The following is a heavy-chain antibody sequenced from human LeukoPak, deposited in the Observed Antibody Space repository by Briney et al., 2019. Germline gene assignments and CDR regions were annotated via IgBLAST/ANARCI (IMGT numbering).Heavy chain of an antibody. CDR2: IKQDGSDK. D-gene: IGHD3-22*01. Sequence: GGSLRLSCAASGFTFSSYWMSWVRQAPGKGLEWVANIKQDGSDKYYVDSVKGRFTISRDNAKNSLYLQMNSLRAEDTAVYYCARDPYDNSWGLCYFDYWGQGTLVTVSS. CDR3: ARDPYDNSWGLCYFDY. V-gene: IGHV3-7*04. J-gene: IGHJ4*02. CDR1: GFTFSSYW.